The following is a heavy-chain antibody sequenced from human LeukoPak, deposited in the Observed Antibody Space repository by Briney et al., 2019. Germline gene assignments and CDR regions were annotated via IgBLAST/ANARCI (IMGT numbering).Heavy chain of an antibody. Sequence: SETLSLTCTVSGGSISGYYWSWIRQPPGWGLEWIAYIHYSGSTNSNPSLKSRVTISVDTSRNQFSLKLSSVTAADTAVYYCAKTAPAGWFDPWGQGTLVTVSS. D-gene: IGHD6-13*01. CDR1: GGSISGYY. CDR2: IHYSGST. CDR3: AKTAPAGWFDP. V-gene: IGHV4-59*01. J-gene: IGHJ5*02.